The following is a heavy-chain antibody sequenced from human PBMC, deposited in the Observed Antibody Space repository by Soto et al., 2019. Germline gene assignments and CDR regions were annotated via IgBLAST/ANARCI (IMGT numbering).Heavy chain of an antibody. V-gene: IGHV3-33*01. Sequence: QVQLVESGGGVVQPGRSLRLSCAASGFSFSSYGMHWVRQAPGKGLAWVATIWYDGNTKYYADSVKGRFTISRDNSKDTLVLQMNSLREEGTGVYYCGGGAYFSDYWGQGTLVTVSS. CDR3: GGGAYFSDY. CDR2: IWYDGNTK. D-gene: IGHD3-16*01. J-gene: IGHJ4*02. CDR1: GFSFSSYG.